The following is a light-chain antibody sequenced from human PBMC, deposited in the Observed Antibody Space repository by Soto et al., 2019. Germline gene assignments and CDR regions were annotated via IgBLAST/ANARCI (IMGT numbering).Light chain of an antibody. CDR2: GAS. V-gene: IGKV3-15*01. CDR3: QQRKSWPIT. Sequence: IVLTQSPGTLSLSPGERATLSCRASQSVSSSYLAWYQQKPGQAPRLLIYGASTRATGIPARFSGSGSSTEFTLTISSLQSEDFAVYYCQQRKSWPITFGQGTRLEIK. J-gene: IGKJ5*01. CDR1: QSVSSSY.